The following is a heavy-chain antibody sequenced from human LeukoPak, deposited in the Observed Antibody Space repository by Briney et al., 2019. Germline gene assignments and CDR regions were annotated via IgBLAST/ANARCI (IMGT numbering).Heavy chain of an antibody. Sequence: GGSLRLSCVASGFTFCTYAMSWVRQAPGKGLEWVSTISADGGSTYYADSVRGRFIISRDNSKNTLYLQMNSLRAEDTAVHYCAGYSYTRGFDPWGQGTLVTVSS. D-gene: IGHD6-13*01. J-gene: IGHJ5*02. CDR2: ISADGGST. CDR1: GFTFCTYA. CDR3: AGYSYTRGFDP. V-gene: IGHV3-23*01.